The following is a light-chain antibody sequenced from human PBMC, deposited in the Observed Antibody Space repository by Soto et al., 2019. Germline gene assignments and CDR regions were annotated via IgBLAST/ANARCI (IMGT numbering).Light chain of an antibody. CDR2: GAS. CDR1: QSISRY. V-gene: IGKV3D-20*02. J-gene: IGKJ1*01. Sequence: IVLTQSPGTLSLSPGERTTLSCRASQSISRYLAWYQQKPGQGPRLLIYGASSRATGIPDRFSGSGSGTDFTLTISRLEPEDFAIYYCQQRSSWPWTFGQGTKVDIK. CDR3: QQRSSWPWT.